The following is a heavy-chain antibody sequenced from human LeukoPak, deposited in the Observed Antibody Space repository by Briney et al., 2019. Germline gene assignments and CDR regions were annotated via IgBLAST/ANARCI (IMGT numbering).Heavy chain of an antibody. CDR2: MNPNSGNT. V-gene: IGHV1-8*01. CDR3: ARAELGMAAYDY. Sequence: ASVKVSCKASGYTFTSYDINWVRQATGQGLEWMGWMNPNSGNTGYAQKFQGRVTMTRNTSISTAYMELSSLRSKDTAVYYCARAELGMAAYDYWGQGTLVTVSS. CDR1: GYTFTSYD. D-gene: IGHD7-27*01. J-gene: IGHJ4*02.